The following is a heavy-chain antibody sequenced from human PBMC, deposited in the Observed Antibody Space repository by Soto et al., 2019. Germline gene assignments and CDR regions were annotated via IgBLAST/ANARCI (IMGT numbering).Heavy chain of an antibody. CDR3: ASVVVTAWGKWFDP. Sequence: TATLSLTCAVSGYSISGSNWWAWIRQPPGKGLGWIGYIYYSGSTYYNPSLKSRVTMPVDTSKNQFSLKLSSVTAVDTAVYYCASVVVTAWGKWFDPWGQGTLVTVSS. CDR1: GYSISGSNW. V-gene: IGHV4-28*01. CDR2: IYYSGST. D-gene: IGHD2-21*02. J-gene: IGHJ5*02.